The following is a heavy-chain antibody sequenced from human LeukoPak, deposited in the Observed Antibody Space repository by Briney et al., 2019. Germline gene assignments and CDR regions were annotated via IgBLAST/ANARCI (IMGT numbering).Heavy chain of an antibody. CDR2: MYYSGST. J-gene: IGHJ6*02. Sequence: SETLSLTCTVSGDSISSYYWSWIRQPPGKGLEWIGNMYYSGSTNYNPSLKSRVTISVDTSKNQFSLKLSSVTAADTAVYYCAREEAAAGKGYYGMDVWGQGTTVTVSS. CDR1: GDSISSYY. V-gene: IGHV4-59*01. D-gene: IGHD6-13*01. CDR3: AREEAAAGKGYYGMDV.